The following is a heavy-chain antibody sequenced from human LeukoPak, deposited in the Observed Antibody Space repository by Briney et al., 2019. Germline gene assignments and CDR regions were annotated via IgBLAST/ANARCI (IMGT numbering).Heavy chain of an antibody. V-gene: IGHV4-4*07. CDR1: GGPISCYY. D-gene: IGHD1-26*01. CDR3: AREGSYLGHFYY. CDR2: IYTSGST. Sequence: PSETLSLTCTVSGGPISCYYWSWIRQPAAKGLDWIGRIYTSGSTHYNPSLKSRVTRSVDTSKNPFAVKLSSVTAADTAVYYCAREGSYLGHFYYWGQGTLVTVSS. J-gene: IGHJ4*02.